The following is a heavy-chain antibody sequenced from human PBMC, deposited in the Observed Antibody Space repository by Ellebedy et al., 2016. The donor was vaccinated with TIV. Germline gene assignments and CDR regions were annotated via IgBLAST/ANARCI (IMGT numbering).Heavy chain of an antibody. V-gene: IGHV4-31*03. J-gene: IGHJ4*02. CDR1: GGSISSDFYY. CDR3: ARGRNGDSAFDH. CDR2: IHVGGST. D-gene: IGHD2-21*02. Sequence: SETLSLXCTVSGGSISSDFYYWSWIRQHPGKGLEWIGYIHVGGSTYYNPSLKSRAAMSLDTAENHFSLKLSYVSAADTAVYYCARGRNGDSAFDHWGQGTLVTVSS.